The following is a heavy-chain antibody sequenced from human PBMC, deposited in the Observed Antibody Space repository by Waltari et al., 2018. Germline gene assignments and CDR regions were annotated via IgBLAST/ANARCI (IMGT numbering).Heavy chain of an antibody. V-gene: IGHV4-39*01. CDR1: GGSISSSSYY. Sequence: TLSLTCTVSGGSISSSSYYWGWIRQPPGKGLEWIGSIYYSGSTYYNPSLKSRVTISVDTSKNQFSLKLSSVTAADTAVYYCARGTTYYYDSSGYLLFDYWGQGTLVTVSS. CDR2: IYYSGST. D-gene: IGHD3-22*01. CDR3: ARGTTYYYDSSGYLLFDY. J-gene: IGHJ4*02.